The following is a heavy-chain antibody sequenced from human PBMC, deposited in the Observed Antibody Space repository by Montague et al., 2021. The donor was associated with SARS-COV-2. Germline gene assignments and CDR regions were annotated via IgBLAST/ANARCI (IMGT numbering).Heavy chain of an antibody. D-gene: IGHD3-22*01. V-gene: IGHV4-34*01. J-gene: IGHJ4*02. CDR1: DGSFSDYS. CDR3: ARGRQHINMVVVVVTGGEYYFDF. Sequence: SETLSLTCAVYDGSFSDYSWTWIRQPPGKGLEWIGEINHSGSTNYNPSLKSRVTTSVDTSKNQFSLKMTSVTAADTAVYYCARGRQHINMVVVVVTGGEYYFDFWGQGTLVAVSS. CDR2: INHSGST.